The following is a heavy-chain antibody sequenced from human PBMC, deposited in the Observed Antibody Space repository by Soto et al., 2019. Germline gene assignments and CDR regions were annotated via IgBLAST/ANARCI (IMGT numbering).Heavy chain of an antibody. CDR1: GGSFSDNY. CDR3: ASGGTIVVVSAARTSYYFDY. V-gene: IGHV4-34*12. Sequence: PSETLSLTCAVYGGSFSDNYWNWIRQPPGKGLEWIGEIIHRGSTNYNPSLKSRVTISVDTSKNQFSLKLSSVTAADTAVYYCASGGTIVVVSAARTSYYFDYWGQGTLVTVSS. D-gene: IGHD2-2*01. CDR2: IIHRGST. J-gene: IGHJ4*02.